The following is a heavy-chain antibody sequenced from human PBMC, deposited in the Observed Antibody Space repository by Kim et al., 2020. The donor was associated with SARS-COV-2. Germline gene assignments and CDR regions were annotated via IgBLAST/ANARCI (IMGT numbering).Heavy chain of an antibody. D-gene: IGHD2-15*01. J-gene: IGHJ6*02. Sequence: DPTLNSRVTVSADTSKNLFSLRLSSVTAADTAVYYCARHGGFYYYGMDVWGQGTTVTVSS. CDR3: ARHGGFYYYGMDV. V-gene: IGHV4-39*01.